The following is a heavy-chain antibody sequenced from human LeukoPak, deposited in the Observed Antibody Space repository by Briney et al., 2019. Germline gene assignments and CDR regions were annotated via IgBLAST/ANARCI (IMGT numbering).Heavy chain of an antibody. CDR1: GGSISSGGYY. D-gene: IGHD2-2*01. CDR2: IYYTGST. J-gene: IGHJ5*02. Sequence: SQTLSLTCTVSGGSISSGGYYWRWLRQHPGKGLEWIGYIYYTGSTYYNPSLKSRVIISVDTSKNQFSLKLNSVTAADTAVYYCARYCSSTSCRWFDPWGQGTLVTVSS. CDR3: ARYCSSTSCRWFDP. V-gene: IGHV4-31*03.